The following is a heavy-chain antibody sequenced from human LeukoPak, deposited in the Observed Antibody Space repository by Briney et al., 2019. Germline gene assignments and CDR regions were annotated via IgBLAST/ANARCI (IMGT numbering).Heavy chain of an antibody. V-gene: IGHV1-69*05. Sequence: ASVKVSCKASGGTFSSYAIIWLRQAPGQGLEWMGGIIPIFGTANYAQKFHGRVTITTDESTSTAYMELSSLRSEDTAVYYCARNRVVVTAPSSYYYYMDVWGKGTTVTVSS. CDR2: IIPIFGTA. D-gene: IGHD2-21*02. CDR3: ARNRVVVTAPSSYYYYMDV. CDR1: GGTFSSYA. J-gene: IGHJ6*03.